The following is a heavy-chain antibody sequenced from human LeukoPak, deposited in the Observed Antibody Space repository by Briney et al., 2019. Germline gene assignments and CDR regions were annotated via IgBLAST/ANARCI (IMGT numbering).Heavy chain of an antibody. V-gene: IGHV4-4*07. J-gene: IGHJ5*02. Sequence: SETLSLTCTVSGGSISSYYWRWIRQPAGKGLEWIGRIYTSGSTKYNPSLKSRVTMSVDTSKNQFSLKLSSVTAADTAVYYCARDQYYYDSSGYYRPGWFDPWGQGTLVTVSS. D-gene: IGHD3-22*01. CDR2: IYTSGST. CDR1: GGSISSYY. CDR3: ARDQYYYDSSGYYRPGWFDP.